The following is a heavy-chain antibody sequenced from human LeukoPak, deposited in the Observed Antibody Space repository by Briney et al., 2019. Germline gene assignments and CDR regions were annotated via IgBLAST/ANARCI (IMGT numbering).Heavy chain of an antibody. CDR3: ARVAKTGFSSSSDYFDY. D-gene: IGHD6-6*01. V-gene: IGHV5-51*01. CDR1: GYSFTTYW. Sequence: GESLKISCKGSGYSFTTYWIAWVRQMPGKGLEWMGIIYPGDSDTRYNPSFQGQVTISADKSISTASLQWSSLRASDTAMYYCARVAKTGFSSSSDYFDYWGQGTLVTVSS. J-gene: IGHJ4*02. CDR2: IYPGDSDT.